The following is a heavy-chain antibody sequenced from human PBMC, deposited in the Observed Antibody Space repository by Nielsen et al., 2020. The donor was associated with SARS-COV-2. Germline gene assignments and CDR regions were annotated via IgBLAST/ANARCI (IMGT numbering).Heavy chain of an antibody. CDR2: ISSGGGTI. D-gene: IGHD3-9*01. J-gene: IGHJ6*02. V-gene: IGHV3-11*04. Sequence: GGSLRLSCAASGFTFSDYYMSWMRQAPGKGLEWVSDISSGGGTINYADYVKGRFTISRDNAKNSVHLQMNSLRAEDTAVYYCARSVYDILTGYPSDYGMDVWGQGTTVTVSS. CDR1: GFTFSDYY. CDR3: ARSVYDILTGYPSDYGMDV.